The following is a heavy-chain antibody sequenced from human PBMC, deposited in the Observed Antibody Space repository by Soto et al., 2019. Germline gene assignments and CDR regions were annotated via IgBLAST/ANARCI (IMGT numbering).Heavy chain of an antibody. V-gene: IGHV3-30*18. CDR2: ISYDGSNK. CDR1: GFTFSSYG. Sequence: GGSRKLPCAASGFTFSSYGMHWVRQAPGKGLEWVAVISYDGSNKYYADSVKSRFTISRDNSKNTLYLQMNSLRADDTAVYCGAKDPDDFWSSYYTAFYFDNWGQGTMVTVSS. D-gene: IGHD3-3*01. J-gene: IGHJ4*02. CDR3: AKDPDDFWSSYYTAFYFDN.